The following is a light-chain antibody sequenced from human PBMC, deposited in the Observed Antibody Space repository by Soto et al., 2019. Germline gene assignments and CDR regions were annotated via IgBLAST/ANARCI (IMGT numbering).Light chain of an antibody. CDR3: QHRYGFT. V-gene: IGKV3-11*01. CDR1: QGFNSY. CDR2: DAS. J-gene: IGKJ3*01. Sequence: DIVLTQSPATLSLSPGERAPPSSRASQGFNSYLAWYQQKPGQAPRLLIHDASHRATGVPARFSGSGSGTDFTLTISSLEPEDFAVYYCQHRYGFTFGPGTKVDIK.